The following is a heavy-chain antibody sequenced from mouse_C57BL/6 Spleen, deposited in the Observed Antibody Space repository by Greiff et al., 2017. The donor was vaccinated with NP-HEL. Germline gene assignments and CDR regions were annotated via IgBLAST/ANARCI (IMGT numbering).Heavy chain of an antibody. Sequence: QVHVKQSGPGLVAPSQSLSITCTVSGFSLTSYGVSWVRQPPGKGLEWLGVIWGDGSTNYHSALISRLSISKDNSKSQVFLKLNSLQTDDTATYYCAKPSDYEYWYFDVWGTGTTVTVSS. V-gene: IGHV2-3*01. CDR1: GFSLTSYG. D-gene: IGHD2-4*01. CDR2: IWGDGST. J-gene: IGHJ1*03. CDR3: AKPSDYEYWYFDV.